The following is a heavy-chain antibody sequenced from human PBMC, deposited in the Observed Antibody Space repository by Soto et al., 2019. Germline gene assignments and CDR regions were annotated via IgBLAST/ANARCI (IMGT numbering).Heavy chain of an antibody. Sequence: GGSLRLSCAASGFTFSTYSMNWVRQAPGKGLEWISYISSSTSTIYYADSVKGRFTISRDNSKNSLYLQMDSLRVEDSAVYYCARDKRSGYNFPWFDPWGQGTPGHRLL. D-gene: IGHD3-3*01. J-gene: IGHJ5*02. V-gene: IGHV3-48*01. CDR1: GFTFSTYS. CDR2: ISSSTSTI. CDR3: ARDKRSGYNFPWFDP.